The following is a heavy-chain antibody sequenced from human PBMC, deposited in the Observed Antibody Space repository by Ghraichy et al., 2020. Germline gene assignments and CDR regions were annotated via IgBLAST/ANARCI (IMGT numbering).Heavy chain of an antibody. CDR1: GFTFSSYA. J-gene: IGHJ3*02. CDR2: ISGSGGST. V-gene: IGHV3-23*01. D-gene: IGHD3-10*01. CDR3: AKGYYGSHAADAFDI. Sequence: GGSLRLSCAASGFTFSSYAMSWVRQAPGKGLEWVSAISGSGGSTYYADSVKGRFTISRNNSKNTLYLQMNSLRAEDTAVYYCAKGYYGSHAADAFDIWGQGTMVTVSS.